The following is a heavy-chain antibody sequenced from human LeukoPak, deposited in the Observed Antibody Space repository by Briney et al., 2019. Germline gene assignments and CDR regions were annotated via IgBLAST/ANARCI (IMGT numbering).Heavy chain of an antibody. CDR2: IYYSGST. D-gene: IGHD3-3*01. V-gene: IGHV4-39*01. Sequence: SETLSLTCTVSGGSISSSSYYWGWIRQPPGKGLEWIGSIYYSGSTYYNPSLKSRVTISVDTSKNQFSLKLSSVTAADTAVYYYARCYDFWSGYYRLFDPWGQGTLVTVSS. J-gene: IGHJ5*02. CDR3: ARCYDFWSGYYRLFDP. CDR1: GGSISSSSYY.